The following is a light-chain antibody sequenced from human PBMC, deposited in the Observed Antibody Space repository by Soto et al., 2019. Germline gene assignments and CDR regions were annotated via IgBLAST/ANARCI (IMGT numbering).Light chain of an antibody. J-gene: IGKJ4*01. V-gene: IGKV3D-20*01. Sequence: EIVLTQSPATLSLSPGERATLSFGASQSVSSYLAWYQQKPGQAPRLLIYDASSRATGIPDRFSGGGSGTDFTLTISRLEPEDFAVYYCQQFSSYPLTFGGGTKV. CDR1: QSVSSY. CDR3: QQFSSYPLT. CDR2: DAS.